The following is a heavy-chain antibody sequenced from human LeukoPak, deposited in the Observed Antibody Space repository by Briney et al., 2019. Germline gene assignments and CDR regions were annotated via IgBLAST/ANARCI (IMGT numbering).Heavy chain of an antibody. CDR2: ISAYNGNT. V-gene: IGHV1-18*01. CDR3: ARVGRDGYNIPWFDP. CDR1: GYTFTSYG. Sequence: ASVKVSCKASGYTFTSYGISWVRQAPGQGLEWMGWISAYNGNTNYAQKLQGRVTMTTDTSTSTAYMELRSLRSDDTAVYYCARVGRDGYNIPWFDPWGQGTLVTVSS. J-gene: IGHJ5*02. D-gene: IGHD5-24*01.